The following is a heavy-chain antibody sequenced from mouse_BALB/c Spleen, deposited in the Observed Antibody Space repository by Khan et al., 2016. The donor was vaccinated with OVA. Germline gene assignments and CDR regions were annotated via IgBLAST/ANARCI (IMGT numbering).Heavy chain of an antibody. CDR1: GYSITSDYA. CDR3: ARRYYCGHWYFDV. J-gene: IGHJ1*01. V-gene: IGHV3-2*02. CDR2: KSYSGST. Sequence: EVQLQESGPGLVKPSQSLSLTCTVTGYSITSDYAWNWIRQLPGNKLEWMAYKSYSGSTSYHPSLKSRVSITRDTSKNQVYLQLNSVTTEDTATYSCARRYYCGHWYFDVWGAGTTVTVSS. D-gene: IGHD1-1*01.